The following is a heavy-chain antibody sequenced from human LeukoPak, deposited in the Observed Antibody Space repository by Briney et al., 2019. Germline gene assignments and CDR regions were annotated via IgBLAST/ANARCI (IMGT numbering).Heavy chain of an antibody. D-gene: IGHD3-10*01. CDR3: AKVGPLAFYYMDV. CDR2: IRYDGSNK. Sequence: GGSLRLSCAASGFTFSSYGMHWVRQAPGKGLEWVAFIRYDGSNKYYADSVKGRFTISRDNSQNTLYLQMNSLRAEDTAVYYCAKVGPLAFYYMDVWGKGTTVTVSS. CDR1: GFTFSSYG. J-gene: IGHJ6*03. V-gene: IGHV3-30*02.